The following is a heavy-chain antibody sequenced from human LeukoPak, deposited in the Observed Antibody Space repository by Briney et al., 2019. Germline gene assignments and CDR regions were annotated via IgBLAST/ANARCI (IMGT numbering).Heavy chain of an antibody. Sequence: SETLSLTCNVSGGSVSSGSYYWNWSRQSPGKGLEWIGYIYYSGSTIYNPSLKSRVTLSVDTSKNHFSLKVSSVTAADTDVYYCARAVVVAATVKWFDPWGQGTLVTVSS. CDR1: GGSVSSGSYY. V-gene: IGHV4-61*03. CDR3: ARAVVVAATVKWFDP. D-gene: IGHD2-15*01. J-gene: IGHJ5*02. CDR2: IYYSGST.